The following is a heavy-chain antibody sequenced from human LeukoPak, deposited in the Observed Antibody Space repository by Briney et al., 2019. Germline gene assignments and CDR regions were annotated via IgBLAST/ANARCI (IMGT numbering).Heavy chain of an antibody. CDR3: AKASRGFAYRLDF. Sequence: GGSLRLSCAASGFMFNIHVMSWVRQAPEKGLEWVSGIIGSGGSTYYADSVKGRFTISRDNSKNTLSLQMSSLRAEDTAIYYCAKASRGFAYRLDFWGQGTLVTVSS. D-gene: IGHD3-16*02. V-gene: IGHV3-23*01. CDR1: GFMFNIHV. J-gene: IGHJ4*02. CDR2: IIGSGGST.